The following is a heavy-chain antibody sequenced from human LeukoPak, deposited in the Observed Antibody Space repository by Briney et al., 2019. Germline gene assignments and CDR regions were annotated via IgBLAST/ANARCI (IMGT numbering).Heavy chain of an antibody. J-gene: IGHJ4*02. CDR3: VYRTDFNY. V-gene: IGHV3-7*02. Sequence: PGGSLRLSCAASGFTFSSYWMSWVRQAPGKGLEWVANIKHDGSAKYYVDSVKGRFTISRDNAQNSLYLQMNGLRADDTAVYYCVYRTDFNYWGQGTLVTVSS. D-gene: IGHD3/OR15-3a*01. CDR2: IKHDGSAK. CDR1: GFTFSSYW.